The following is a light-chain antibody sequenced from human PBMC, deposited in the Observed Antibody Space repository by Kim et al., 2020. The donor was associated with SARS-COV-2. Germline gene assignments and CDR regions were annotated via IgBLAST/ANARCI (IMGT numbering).Light chain of an antibody. CDR2: GKH. CDR1: NSRNHY. Sequence: ALRQKVSINSQGDNSRNHYASLHQQNPGKDPVPGIYGKHDRPSGTPDRISGASSGNTASLTITGAQAEDEADYYCVSRDSSGNPWVFGGGTQLTVL. CDR3: VSRDSSGNPWV. J-gene: IGLJ3*02. V-gene: IGLV3-19*01.